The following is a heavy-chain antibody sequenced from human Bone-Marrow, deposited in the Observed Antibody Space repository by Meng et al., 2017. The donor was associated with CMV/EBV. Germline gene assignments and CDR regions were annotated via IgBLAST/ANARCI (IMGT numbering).Heavy chain of an antibody. CDR1: GYTFTSYD. V-gene: IGHV1-8*01. CDR2: MNPNSGNT. J-gene: IGHJ5*02. Sequence: ASVKVSCKASGYTFTSYDINWVRQATGQGLEWMGWMNPNSGNTGYAQKFQGRVTMTRNTSISTAYMELSRLRSDDTAVYYCAREGGSGSYGLNWFDPWGQGTLVTVSS. D-gene: IGHD1-26*01. CDR3: AREGGSGSYGLNWFDP.